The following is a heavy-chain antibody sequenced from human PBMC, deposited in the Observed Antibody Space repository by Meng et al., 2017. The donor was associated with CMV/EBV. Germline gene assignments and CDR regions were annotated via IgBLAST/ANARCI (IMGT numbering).Heavy chain of an antibody. D-gene: IGHD2-2*01. J-gene: IGHJ3*02. CDR3: AREYCSSTSCYSDAFDI. V-gene: IGHV4-34*01. CDR2: INHSGST. CDR1: GGSFSGYY. Sequence: SETLSLTCAVYGGSFSGYYWSWIRQPPGKGLEWIGEINHSGSTNYNSSLKSRVTISVDTSKNQFSLKLSSVTAADTAVYYCAREYCSSTSCYSDAFDIWGQGTMVTVSS.